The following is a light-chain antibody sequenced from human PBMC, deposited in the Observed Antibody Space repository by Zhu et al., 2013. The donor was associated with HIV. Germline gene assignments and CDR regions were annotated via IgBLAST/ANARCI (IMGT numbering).Light chain of an antibody. CDR2: AAS. V-gene: IGKV1-39*01. CDR1: QGIRND. Sequence: DIQMTQSPSSLSASVGDRVSITCRASQGIRNDLGWYQQKPGKAPKFLIYAASTLQSGVPSRFSGSGSGTDFTLTISSLQPEDSATYYCQQSYSWTFGQGTKAEIK. CDR3: QQSYSWT. J-gene: IGKJ1*01.